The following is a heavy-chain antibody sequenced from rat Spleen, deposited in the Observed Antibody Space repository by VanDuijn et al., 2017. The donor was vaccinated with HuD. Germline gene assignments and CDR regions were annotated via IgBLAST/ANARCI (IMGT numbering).Heavy chain of an antibody. Sequence: VQLVESGGGLVHPGRSLKLSCVTSGFTFNYYWLTWIRQPPGKGLEWMGMIWGNGDTNYNSALQSRLSISRDTSKSQLFLQMNNLQTEDTAMYFCARSDYSSPYYFDYWGQGVMVTVSS. V-gene: IGHV2S61*01. D-gene: IGHD1-2*01. CDR2: IWGNGDT. J-gene: IGHJ2*01. CDR3: ARSDYSSPYYFDY. CDR1: GFTFNYYW.